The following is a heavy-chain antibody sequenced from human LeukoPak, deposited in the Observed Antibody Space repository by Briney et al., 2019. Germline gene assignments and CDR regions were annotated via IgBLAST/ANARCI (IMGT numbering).Heavy chain of an antibody. CDR3: ARFRITMYDY. CDR1: GFTVSSNY. J-gene: IGHJ4*02. V-gene: IGHV3-53*01. D-gene: IGHD3-10*02. CDR2: IYSGGST. Sequence: PGGSLRLTCAASGFTVSSNYMSWVRQAPGKGLEWVSVIYSGGSTYYADSVKGRFTISRDNSKNTLYLQMNSLRAEDTAVYYCARFRITMYDYWGQGTLVTVSS.